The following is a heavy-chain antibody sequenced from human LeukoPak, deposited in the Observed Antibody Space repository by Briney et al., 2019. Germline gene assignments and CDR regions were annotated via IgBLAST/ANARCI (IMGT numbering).Heavy chain of an antibody. CDR1: GGSFSGYY. Sequence: SETLSLTCAVYGGSFSGYYWGWIRQPPGKGLEWIGTFYYSGFTYYNPSLKNRVTISVDTSKNQFSLKLSSVTAEDTAVYYCARLKVGTTHPDYWGQGTLVTVSS. CDR2: FYYSGFT. CDR3: ARLKVGTTHPDY. J-gene: IGHJ4*02. V-gene: IGHV4-34*01. D-gene: IGHD1-26*01.